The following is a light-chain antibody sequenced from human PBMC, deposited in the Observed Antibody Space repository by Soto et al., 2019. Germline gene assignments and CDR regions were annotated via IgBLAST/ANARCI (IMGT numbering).Light chain of an antibody. Sequence: QSVLTQPASVSGSPGQSITISCTGTSSDCGDYNYVSWYQQYPGKVPKLVIYDVSHRPSGVSNRFSGSKSGNTASLTISGLQAEDEADYSCSSSTTTTSLVVFGGGTKLTVL. CDR1: SSDCGDYNY. CDR2: DVS. V-gene: IGLV2-14*01. J-gene: IGLJ3*02. CDR3: SSSTTTTSLVV.